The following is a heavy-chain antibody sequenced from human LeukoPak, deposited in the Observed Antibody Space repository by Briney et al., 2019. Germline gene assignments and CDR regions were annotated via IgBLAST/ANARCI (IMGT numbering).Heavy chain of an antibody. J-gene: IGHJ5*02. CDR1: GYTFSSYG. CDR3: ARDTKRSRARWENLGFDP. V-gene: IGHV1-18*01. CDR2: ISGYNDNT. D-gene: IGHD1-26*01. Sequence: ASVKVSCKASGYTFSSYGISWVRQAPGQGLEWMGWISGYNDNTKYYAQKLQGRVTMTTDTSTSTAYMELRSLRSDDTAVYYCARDTKRSRARWENLGFDPWGQGTLVTVSS.